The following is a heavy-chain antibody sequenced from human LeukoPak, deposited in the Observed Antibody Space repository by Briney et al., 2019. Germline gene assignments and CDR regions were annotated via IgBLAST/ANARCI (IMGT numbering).Heavy chain of an antibody. CDR3: VRGTGY. V-gene: IGHV3-64D*06. Sequence: GGSLRLSCSVSGFTFSTYVMHWVRQAPGKGLEYVSAISSNGDSTYYADSVKGRFTISRDNSKNTLYLRMSSLRADDTAVYYCVRGTGYWGQGTLVTVSS. CDR2: ISSNGDST. J-gene: IGHJ4*02. CDR1: GFTFSTYV.